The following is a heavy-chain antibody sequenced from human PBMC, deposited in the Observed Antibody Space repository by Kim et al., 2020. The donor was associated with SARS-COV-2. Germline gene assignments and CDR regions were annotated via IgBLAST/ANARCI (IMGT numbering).Heavy chain of an antibody. CDR3: ARARSGGSPYLVY. J-gene: IGHJ4*02. V-gene: IGHV3-53*04. Sequence: YADSVKGRFTISRHNSKNTLYLQMNSLRAEDTAVYYCARARSGGSPYLVYWGQGTLVTVSS. D-gene: IGHD2-15*01.